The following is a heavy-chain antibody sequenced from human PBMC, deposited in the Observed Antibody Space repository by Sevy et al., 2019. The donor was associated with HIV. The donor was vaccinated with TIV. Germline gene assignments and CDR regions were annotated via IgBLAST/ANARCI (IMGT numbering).Heavy chain of an antibody. CDR2: ISYDGSNK. CDR1: GFTFSSYA. Sequence: GGSLRLSCAASGFTFSSYAMHWVRQAPGKGLEWVAVISYDGSNKYYADSVKGRFTISRDNSKNTLYLQMNSLRAEDTAVYYCARADCSSTSCYTLIYYYYYGMDVWGQGTTVTVSS. J-gene: IGHJ6*02. V-gene: IGHV3-30*04. D-gene: IGHD2-2*02. CDR3: ARADCSSTSCYTLIYYYYYGMDV.